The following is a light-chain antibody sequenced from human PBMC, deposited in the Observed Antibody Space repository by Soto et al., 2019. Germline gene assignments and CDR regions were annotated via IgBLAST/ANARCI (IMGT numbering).Light chain of an antibody. Sequence: EVVLTQSPGTLSLCPGERATLSCRASQTVSSSNLAWYQHKPGQPPRLIVYSASSRATGIPDRFSGSGSGTDFTLSISRLEPEDFAVYYCQQYGGSPAVTFGGGTKVEIK. V-gene: IGKV3-20*01. CDR2: SAS. J-gene: IGKJ4*01. CDR3: QQYGGSPAVT. CDR1: QTVSSSN.